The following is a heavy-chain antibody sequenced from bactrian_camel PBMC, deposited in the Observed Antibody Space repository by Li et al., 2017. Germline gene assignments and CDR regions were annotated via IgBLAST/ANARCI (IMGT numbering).Heavy chain of an antibody. CDR1: GYTSSPYC. Sequence: QLVESGGGSVQAGGSLRLACVASGYTSSPYCMAWFRQAPGKEREGIAAIYVGAGTTFYADSVKGRFTISQDNAKSTLSLQMNNLELEDTAMYYCAADSGRKHTVRVLRGEMAAVTDFEYRGQGTQVTVS. D-gene: IGHD5*01. V-gene: IGHV3S1*01. CDR2: IYVGAGTT. J-gene: IGHJ6*01. CDR3: AADSGRKHTVRVLRGEMAAVTDFEY.